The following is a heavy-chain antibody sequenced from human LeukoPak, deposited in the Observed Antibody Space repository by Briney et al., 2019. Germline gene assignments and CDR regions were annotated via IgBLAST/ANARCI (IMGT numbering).Heavy chain of an antibody. Sequence: SVKVSCKASGGTFSSYAISWVRQAPGQGLEWMGGIIPIFGTANYAQKFQGRVTITADESTSTAYMELSSLRSEDTAVYYCARDQGDDFWSGYYPLGLVGLGMDVWGKGTTVTVSS. CDR1: GGTFSSYA. CDR2: IIPIFGTA. D-gene: IGHD3-3*01. V-gene: IGHV1-69*13. CDR3: ARDQGDDFWSGYYPLGLVGLGMDV. J-gene: IGHJ6*03.